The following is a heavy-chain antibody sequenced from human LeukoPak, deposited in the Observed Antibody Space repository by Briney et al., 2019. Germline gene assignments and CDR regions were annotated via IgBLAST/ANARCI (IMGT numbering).Heavy chain of an antibody. V-gene: IGHV3-21*01. CDR3: ARDQASGSYRSSDY. D-gene: IGHD3-10*01. CDR2: ISSGSGYI. Sequence: GGSLRLSWAASGXTFSSYSMNWVRQAPGKGLEWVSYISSGSGYIYYADSVKGRFTISRDNAKNSLYLQMNSLRAEDTAVYYCARDQASGSYRSSDYWGQGTLVTVSS. J-gene: IGHJ4*02. CDR1: GXTFSSYS.